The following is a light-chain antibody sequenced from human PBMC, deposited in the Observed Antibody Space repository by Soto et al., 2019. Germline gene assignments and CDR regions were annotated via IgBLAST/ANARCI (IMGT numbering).Light chain of an antibody. CDR2: DVS. J-gene: IGLJ2*01. CDR3: CSYAGSYTFVV. Sequence: QSALTQPRSVSESPGQSVTISCTGTSSDVGGYNYVSWYQQHPGKAPKLMIYDVSKRPSGVPDRFSGSKSGNTASLTISGLQAEDEADYYCCSYAGSYTFVVFGGGTKVIVL. CDR1: SSDVGGYNY. V-gene: IGLV2-11*01.